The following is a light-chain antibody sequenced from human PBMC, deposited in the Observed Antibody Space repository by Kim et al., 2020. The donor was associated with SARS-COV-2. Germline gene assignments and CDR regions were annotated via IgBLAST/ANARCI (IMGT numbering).Light chain of an antibody. V-gene: IGLV2-11*01. CDR3: CSYAGIGNYNLV. CDR2: DVT. Sequence: QSALTQPRSVSGSPGQSVTISCTGTSSDVGAYNYVSWYQHHPGKAPKPMIYDVTKRPSGVPDRFSGSKSGNTASLTISGLQAEDEADYYCCSYAGIGNYNLVFGGGTQLTVL. J-gene: IGLJ2*01. CDR1: SSDVGAYNY.